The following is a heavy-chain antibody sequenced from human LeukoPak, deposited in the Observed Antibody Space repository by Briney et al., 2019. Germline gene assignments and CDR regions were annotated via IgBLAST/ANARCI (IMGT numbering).Heavy chain of an antibody. V-gene: IGHV3-23*01. CDR3: AHGAVYQLDY. CDR2: IIGGAGST. J-gene: IGHJ4*02. D-gene: IGHD2-2*01. CDR1: GFSFSSHG. Sequence: GGSLRLSCAASGFSFSSHGMSWVRQAPGKGLEWVSGIIGGAGSTYYADSVKGRFTISGDNSKNTLFLQMNSLRAEDTAVYYCAHGAVYQLDYWGQGTLVTVSS.